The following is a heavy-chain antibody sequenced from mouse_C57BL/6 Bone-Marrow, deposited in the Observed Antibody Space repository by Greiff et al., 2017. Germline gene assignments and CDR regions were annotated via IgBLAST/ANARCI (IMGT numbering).Heavy chain of an antibody. D-gene: IGHD1-1*01. V-gene: IGHV1-15*01. CDR3: TRVYYYGKYFDY. J-gene: IGHJ2*01. Sequence: QVQLQQSGAELVRPGASVTLSCKASGYTFTDYEMHWVQQTPVHGLEWIGAIDPETGGTAYNQKFKGKAILTADKSSSTAYMELRSLTSEDSAVYYCTRVYYYGKYFDYWGQGTTLTVSS. CDR2: IDPETGGT. CDR1: GYTFTDYE.